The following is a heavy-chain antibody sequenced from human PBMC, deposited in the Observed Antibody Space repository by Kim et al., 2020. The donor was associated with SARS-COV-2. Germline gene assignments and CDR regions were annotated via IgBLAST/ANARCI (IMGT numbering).Heavy chain of an antibody. CDR3: ARDPYYYDSSGPRGYFDY. D-gene: IGHD3-22*01. V-gene: IGHV4-39*07. J-gene: IGHJ4*02. Sequence: SETLSLTCTVSGGSISSSSYYWGWIRQPPGKGLEWIGSIFYSGSTYYNPSLKSRGTISVDTSKNQFSLKLSSVTAADTALYYCARDPYYYDSSGPRGYFDYWDQGTLVTVSS. CDR1: GGSISSSSYY. CDR2: IFYSGST.